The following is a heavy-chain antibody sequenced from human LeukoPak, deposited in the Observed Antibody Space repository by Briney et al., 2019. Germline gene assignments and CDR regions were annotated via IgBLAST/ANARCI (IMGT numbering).Heavy chain of an antibody. V-gene: IGHV4-38-2*02. D-gene: IGHD3-22*01. J-gene: IGHJ4*02. CDR2: IYHSGST. CDR3: AREGYYYDSSGYYSPYFDY. Sequence: SETLSLTCTVSGYSISSGYYWGWIRQPPGKGLEWIGSIYHSGSTYYNPSLKSRVTISVDTSKNQFSLKLSSVTAADTAVYYCAREGYYYDSSGYYSPYFDYWGQETLVTVSS. CDR1: GYSISSGYY.